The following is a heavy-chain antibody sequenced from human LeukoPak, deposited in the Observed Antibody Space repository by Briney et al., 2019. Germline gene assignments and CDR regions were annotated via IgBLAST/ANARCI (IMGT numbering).Heavy chain of an antibody. J-gene: IGHJ2*01. CDR1: GFTFSSYS. CDR2: ISGSGGNT. V-gene: IGHV3-23*01. D-gene: IGHD2-2*01. Sequence: GGSLRLSCAASGFTFSSYSMNWVRQAPGKGLEWVSVISGSGGNTYYVDSVKGRFTISRDNSKNTLYLQMNSLRAEDTAVYFCAKVLGYCSSSSCRHWYFDLWGRGTVVIVSS. CDR3: AKVLGYCSSSSCRHWYFDL.